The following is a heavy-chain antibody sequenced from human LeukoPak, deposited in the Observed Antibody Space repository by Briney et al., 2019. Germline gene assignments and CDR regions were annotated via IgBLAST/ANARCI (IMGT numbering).Heavy chain of an antibody. CDR1: GFAXNTYA. Sequence: GXXRLSXXASGFAXNTYALSWVRQAPGKGLEWVSAISGGGTITYYADSVKGRCTISRDNSENILYLQMNSLRVDDAAVYYCAKDQWERTHRAFDIWGQGTMVTVSS. CDR3: AKDQWERTHRAFDI. V-gene: IGHV3-23*01. CDR2: ISGGGTIT. J-gene: IGHJ3*02. D-gene: IGHD1-26*01.